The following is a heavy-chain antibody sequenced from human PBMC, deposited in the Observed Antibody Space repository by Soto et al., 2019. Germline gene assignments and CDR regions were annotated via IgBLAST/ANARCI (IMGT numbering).Heavy chain of an antibody. CDR2: MNPNSGNT. J-gene: IGHJ3*02. CDR3: ARADRVVVVAATRALSAFDI. D-gene: IGHD2-15*01. V-gene: IGHV1-8*01. CDR1: GYTFTSYD. Sequence: ASVKVSCKASGYTFTSYDINWVRQATGQGLEGMGWMNPNSGNTGYAQKFQGRVTMTRNTSISTAYMELSSLRSEDTAVYYCARADRVVVVAATRALSAFDIWGQWTMVTVSS.